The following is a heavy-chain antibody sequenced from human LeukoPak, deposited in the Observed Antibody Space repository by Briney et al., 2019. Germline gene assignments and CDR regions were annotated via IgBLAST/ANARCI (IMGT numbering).Heavy chain of an antibody. CDR3: ARESGSRYYFDY. CDR1: GGSISSYY. J-gene: IGHJ4*02. V-gene: IGHV4-59*01. Sequence: PSETLSLTCAVSGGSISSYYWSWIRQPPGKGLEWIGYIYYSGSTNYNPSLKSRVTISVDTSKNQFSLKLSSVTAADTAVYYCARESGSRYYFDYWGQGTLVTVSS. CDR2: IYYSGST. D-gene: IGHD1-26*01.